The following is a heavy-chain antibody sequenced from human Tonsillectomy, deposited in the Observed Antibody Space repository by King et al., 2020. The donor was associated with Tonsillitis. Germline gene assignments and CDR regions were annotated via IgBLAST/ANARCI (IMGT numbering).Heavy chain of an antibody. Sequence: VQLVESGGGLVQPGGSLRLSCASSGFTFSRYSMIWVRQAPGKGLEWLSYINAISTNIFYADSVKGRFTISRDNPKNSLYLQMNSLRAEDSAVYYCARAWQIGAFDMWGHGTMVPVSS. CDR2: INAISTNI. CDR3: ARAWQIGAFDM. CDR1: GFTFSRYS. V-gene: IGHV3-48*01. J-gene: IGHJ3*02.